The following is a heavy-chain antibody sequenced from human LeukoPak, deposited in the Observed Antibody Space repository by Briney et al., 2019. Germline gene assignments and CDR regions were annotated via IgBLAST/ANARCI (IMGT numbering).Heavy chain of an antibody. J-gene: IGHJ4*02. V-gene: IGHV3-21*01. CDR2: ISSSSSYI. CDR3: ARVGIVVVTATD. Sequence: PGGSLRLSCAASGFTFSSYSMNWVRQAPGKGLEWVSSISSSSSYIYYADSVKGRFTISRDNAKNSLYLQMNSLRAEDTAVYYCARVGIVVVTATDWGQGTLVTVSS. CDR1: GFTFSSYS. D-gene: IGHD2-21*02.